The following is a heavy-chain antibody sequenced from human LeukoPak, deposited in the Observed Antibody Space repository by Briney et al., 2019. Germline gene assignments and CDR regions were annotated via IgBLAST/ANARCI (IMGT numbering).Heavy chain of an antibody. V-gene: IGHV3-53*01. J-gene: IGHJ4*02. CDR3: ARGETSSYDY. CDR2: IYSGGNT. D-gene: IGHD2-2*01. CDR1: GFTVSINY. Sequence: GGSLRLSCAASGFTVSINYMSWVRQAPGKGLEWVSVIYSGGNTYYADSVKGRFTISRDNSKNTVYPQMNSLRAEDTAVCYCARGETSSYDYWGQGTLVTVSS.